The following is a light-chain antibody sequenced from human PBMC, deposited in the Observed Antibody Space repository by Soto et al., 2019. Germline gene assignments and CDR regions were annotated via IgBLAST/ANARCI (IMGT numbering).Light chain of an antibody. CDR3: QQYYSIPYT. V-gene: IGKV4-1*01. J-gene: IGKJ2*01. CDR1: QSVLYSSNNRNY. Sequence: DIVMTQSPDSLAVSLGERATINCKSSQSVLYSSNNRNYLAWYQHKPGQPPKLLIYWASTRESGVPDRFSGSGSGADFPLTIRSLQGGDVAVYYCQQYYSIPYTFGQGTKLEIK. CDR2: WAS.